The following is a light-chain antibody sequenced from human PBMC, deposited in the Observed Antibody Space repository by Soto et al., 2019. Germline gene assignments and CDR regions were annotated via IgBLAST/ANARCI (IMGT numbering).Light chain of an antibody. CDR2: SNN. Sequence: QSVLTQPPSASGTPGQRVTISCSGSSSNIGSNTVNWYQQLPGTAPKLLIYSNNQRPSGVPDRFSGSKSGTSASLAISGLQSEEEADYYCAAWDDSLNGYVVFGGGTQLTVL. CDR1: SSNIGSNT. V-gene: IGLV1-44*01. CDR3: AAWDDSLNGYVV. J-gene: IGLJ2*01.